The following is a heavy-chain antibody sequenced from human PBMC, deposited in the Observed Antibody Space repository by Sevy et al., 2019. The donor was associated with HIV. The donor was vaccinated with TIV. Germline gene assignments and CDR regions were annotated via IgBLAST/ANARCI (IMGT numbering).Heavy chain of an antibody. CDR2: ISGTGSST. V-gene: IGHV3-23*01. Sequence: GGSLRLSCAASGFTFNNCAMNWVRQAPGKGLEWVSIISGTGSSTYYADSVKGRFTISRDNSKNSLYLQMNSLRADDTAVYYCAKRQIVPALDYWGQGTLVTVSS. CDR1: GFTFNNCA. CDR3: AKRQIVPALDY. J-gene: IGHJ4*02. D-gene: IGHD2-2*01.